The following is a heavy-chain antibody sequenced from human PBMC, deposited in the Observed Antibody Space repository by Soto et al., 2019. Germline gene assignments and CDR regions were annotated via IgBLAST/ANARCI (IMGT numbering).Heavy chain of an antibody. CDR3: AGGECSSTSCLSYYGMDV. D-gene: IGHD2-2*01. Sequence: QVQLVESGGGLVKPGGSLRLSCAASGFTFSDYYMSWIRQAPGKGLEWVSYISSSSSYTNYADSVKGRFTISRDNAKNSLYLQMNSLRAEDTAVYYCAGGECSSTSCLSYYGMDVWGQGTTVTVSS. CDR1: GFTFSDYY. J-gene: IGHJ6*02. V-gene: IGHV3-11*06. CDR2: ISSSSSYT.